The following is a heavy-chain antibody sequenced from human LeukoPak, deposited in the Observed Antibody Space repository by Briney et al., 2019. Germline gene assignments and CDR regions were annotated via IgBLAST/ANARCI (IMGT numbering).Heavy chain of an antibody. CDR2: ISSGGSTT. D-gene: IGHD2-15*01. CDR1: GFTFNDHY. CDR3: AKRWPFFDY. Sequence: GGSLRLSCAASGFTFNDHYMSWIRQAPGKGLECVSYISSGGSTTYYTDSVKGRFTISRDNGKNALYLQMNSLRAEDTAVYYCAKRWPFFDYWGQGTLVTVSS. J-gene: IGHJ4*02. V-gene: IGHV3-11*01.